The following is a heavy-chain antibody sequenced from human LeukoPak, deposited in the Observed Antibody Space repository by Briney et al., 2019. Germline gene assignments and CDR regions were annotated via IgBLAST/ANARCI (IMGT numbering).Heavy chain of an antibody. Sequence: ASAKVSCKASGYTFTGYYMHWVRQAPGQGLEWMGRINPNSGGTNYAQKFQGRVTMTRDTSISTAYMELSRLRSDDTAVYYCARDRPNCSSTSCYIIWGQGTLVTVSS. CDR2: INPNSGGT. CDR1: GYTFTGYY. D-gene: IGHD2-2*02. CDR3: ARDRPNCSSTSCYII. J-gene: IGHJ4*02. V-gene: IGHV1-2*06.